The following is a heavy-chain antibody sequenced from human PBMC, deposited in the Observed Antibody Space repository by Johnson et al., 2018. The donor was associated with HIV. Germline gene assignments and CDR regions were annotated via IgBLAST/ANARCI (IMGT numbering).Heavy chain of an antibody. CDR1: GFSFSNYA. D-gene: IGHD5-18*01. CDR3: AKDRRIQLWLPFDVLDI. V-gene: IGHV3-30*02. CDR2: IQFDGSHK. Sequence: VHLVESGGGVVQPGGSLRLTCKASGFSFSNYAIHWVRQAPGKGLEWVTFIQFDGSHKYSADFVKGRFTISRDTSKNTLYLQMNSLRAEDTAVYNCAKDRRIQLWLPFDVLDIWGQGTMVTVSS. J-gene: IGHJ3*02.